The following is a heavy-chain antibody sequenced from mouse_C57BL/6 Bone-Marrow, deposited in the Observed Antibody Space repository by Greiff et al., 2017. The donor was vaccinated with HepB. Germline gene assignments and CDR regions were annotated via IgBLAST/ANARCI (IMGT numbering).Heavy chain of an antibody. CDR2: IYPGDGDT. Sequence: QVHVKQSGAELVKPGASVKISCKASGYAFSSYWMNWVKQRPGKGLEWIGQIYPGDGDTNYNGKFKGKATLTADKSSSTAYMQLSSLTSEDSAVYFCAREGLRRGGNYWGQGTTLTVSS. D-gene: IGHD2-4*01. J-gene: IGHJ2*01. V-gene: IGHV1-80*01. CDR1: GYAFSSYW. CDR3: AREGLRRGGNY.